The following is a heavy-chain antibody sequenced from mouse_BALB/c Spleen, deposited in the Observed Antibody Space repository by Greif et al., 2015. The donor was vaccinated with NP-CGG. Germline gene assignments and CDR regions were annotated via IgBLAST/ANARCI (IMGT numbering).Heavy chain of an antibody. V-gene: IGHV1S22*01. D-gene: IGHD4-1*01. Sequence: KQSGSELVRPGASVKLSCKASGYTFTSYWMHWVKQRPGQGLEWIGNIYPGSGSINYDEKFKSKATLTVDTSSSTAYMQLSSLTSEDSAVYYCTKLGGGAYWGQGTLVTVSA. CDR2: IYPGSGSI. CDR1: GYTFTSYW. CDR3: TKLGGGAY. J-gene: IGHJ3*01.